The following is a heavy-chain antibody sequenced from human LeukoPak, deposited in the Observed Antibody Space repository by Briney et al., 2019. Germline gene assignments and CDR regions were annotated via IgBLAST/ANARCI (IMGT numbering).Heavy chain of an antibody. V-gene: IGHV3-7*01. CDR3: ARDGLGYYYGMDV. J-gene: IGHJ6*02. D-gene: IGHD6-19*01. CDR1: GFTFSNYW. Sequence: GGSLRLSCAASGFTFSNYWMSWVRQAPGKGLEWVANIKQDGSEKYYVDSVKGRFTISRDNAKNSLYLQMNSVRAEDTAVYYCARDGLGYYYGMDVWGQGTTVTVSS. CDR2: IKQDGSEK.